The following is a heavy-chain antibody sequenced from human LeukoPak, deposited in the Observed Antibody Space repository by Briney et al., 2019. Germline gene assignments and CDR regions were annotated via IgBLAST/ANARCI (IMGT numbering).Heavy chain of an antibody. Sequence: ASVKVSCKASGYTFSNYGISWVRQAPGQRLEWVGWIRGDNGNTNYAQKFQGRVTMTTETSTSTAYMELGSLGSDETAVYYCARVDLLTGYYFFDYWGQGTLVTVSS. CDR1: GYTFSNYG. V-gene: IGHV1-18*01. CDR3: ARVDLLTGYYFFDY. J-gene: IGHJ4*02. CDR2: IRGDNGNT. D-gene: IGHD3-9*01.